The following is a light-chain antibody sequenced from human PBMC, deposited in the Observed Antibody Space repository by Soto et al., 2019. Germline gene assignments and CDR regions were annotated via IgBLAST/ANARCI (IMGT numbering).Light chain of an antibody. CDR3: QQYNSYPWT. J-gene: IGKJ1*01. V-gene: IGKV1-5*01. Sequence: DIQMTQSPSTLSASVGDRVTITCRASQSISNWLAWYQQKPGKAPKLLIYDVSRLESGVPSKFSGSGSGTEFTLTISILQPDDFVTYYCQQYNSYPWTFGQGTKGEIK. CDR2: DVS. CDR1: QSISNW.